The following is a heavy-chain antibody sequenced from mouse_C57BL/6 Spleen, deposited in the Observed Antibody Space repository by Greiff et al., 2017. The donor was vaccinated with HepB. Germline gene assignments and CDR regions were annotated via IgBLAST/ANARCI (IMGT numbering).Heavy chain of an antibody. J-gene: IGHJ2*01. D-gene: IGHD4-1*01. Sequence: QVHVKQSGAELARPGASVKLSCKASGYTFTSYGISWVKQRTGQGLEWIGEIYPRSGNTYYNEKFKGKATLTADKSSSTAYMELRSLTSEDSAVYFCARVNWVLYYFDYWGQGTTLTVSS. V-gene: IGHV1-81*01. CDR3: ARVNWVLYYFDY. CDR2: IYPRSGNT. CDR1: GYTFTSYG.